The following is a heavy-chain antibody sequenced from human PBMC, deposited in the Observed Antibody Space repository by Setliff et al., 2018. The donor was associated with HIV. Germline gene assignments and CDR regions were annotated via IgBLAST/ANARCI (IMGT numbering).Heavy chain of an antibody. D-gene: IGHD1-26*01. Sequence: PGGSLRLSCAVSGFTFNDYYMTWIRQAPGKGLEWISYISNSRTTTSYADSVKGRFTISRDNAKNSLYLQMNSLRAEDTAVYYCARAKTSGTYYGWSYWGQGTLVTVSS. CDR1: GFTFNDYY. CDR3: ARAKTSGTYYGWSY. V-gene: IGHV3-11*01. J-gene: IGHJ4*02. CDR2: ISNSRTTT.